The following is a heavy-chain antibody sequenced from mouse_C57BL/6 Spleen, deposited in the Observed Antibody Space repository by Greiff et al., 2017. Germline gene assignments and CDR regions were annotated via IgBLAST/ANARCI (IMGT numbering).Heavy chain of an antibody. CDR2: INPSTGGT. J-gene: IGHJ3*01. V-gene: IGHV1-55*01. CDR1: GYTFTSYW. D-gene: IGHD1-1*01. CDR3: ARSYYYGSRRDWFAY. Sequence: VQLQQPGAELVKPGASVKMSCKASGYTFTSYWITWVKQRPGQGLEWIGEINPSTGGTTYNQKFKAKATLTVDKSSSTAYMQLKSLTSEDSAVYYCARSYYYGSRRDWFAYWGQGTLVTVSA.